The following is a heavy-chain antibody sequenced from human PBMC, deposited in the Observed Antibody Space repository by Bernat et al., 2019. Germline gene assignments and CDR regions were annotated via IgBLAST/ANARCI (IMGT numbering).Heavy chain of an antibody. Sequence: VQLVESGGGLVQPGGSLRLSCAASGFTFSSYAMHWVRQAPGKGLEWVAVISYDGSNKYYADSVKGRFTISRDNSKNTLYLQMNSLRAEDTAVYYCARDLGRVFDYWGQGTLVTVSS. CDR2: ISYDGSNK. CDR1: GFTFSSYA. V-gene: IGHV3-30-3*01. CDR3: ARDLGRVFDY. J-gene: IGHJ4*02.